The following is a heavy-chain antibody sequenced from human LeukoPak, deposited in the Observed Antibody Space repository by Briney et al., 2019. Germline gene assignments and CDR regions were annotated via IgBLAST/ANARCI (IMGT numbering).Heavy chain of an antibody. CDR2: ISGSGGST. D-gene: IGHD2-21*01. J-gene: IGHJ3*02. Sequence: RPGGSLRLSCAASGFTFSSYTMSWVRQAPRKGLEWVSAISGSGGSTYYADSVKGRFTISRDNSKNTLYLQMNSLRAEDTAVYYCAKDPPGSIARAFDIWGQGTMVTVSS. V-gene: IGHV3-23*01. CDR3: AKDPPGSIARAFDI. CDR1: GFTFSSYT.